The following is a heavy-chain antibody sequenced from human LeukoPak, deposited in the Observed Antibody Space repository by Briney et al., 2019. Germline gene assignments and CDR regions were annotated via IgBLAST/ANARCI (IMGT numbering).Heavy chain of an antibody. CDR1: GGSISSGGYY. CDR3: ARDARITIFGVVIQKSYGMDV. CDR2: IYYSGST. Sequence: PSETLSLTCTVSGGSISSGGYYWSWIRQHPGKGLEWIGYIYYSGSTYYNPSLKSRVTISVDTSKNQFSLKLSSVTAADTAVYYCARDARITIFGVVIQKSYGMDVWGRGTTVTVSS. V-gene: IGHV4-31*03. J-gene: IGHJ6*02. D-gene: IGHD3-3*01.